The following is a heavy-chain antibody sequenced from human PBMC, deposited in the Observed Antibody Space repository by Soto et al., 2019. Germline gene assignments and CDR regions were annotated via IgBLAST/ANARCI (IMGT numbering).Heavy chain of an antibody. J-gene: IGHJ4*02. CDR2: ISGDGINT. V-gene: IGHV3-30*03. D-gene: IGHD1-26*01. Sequence: QIQLVESGGDVVQPGKSLRLSCAASGFNFGFFGMHWVRQAPGKGLGWVAFISGDGINTQYADSVRGRFTLSRDYSRKTMYLQMDSLRDEDTALYYCARGNMSFDFDSWGLGTLVTVSS. CDR1: GFNFGFFG. CDR3: ARGNMSFDFDS.